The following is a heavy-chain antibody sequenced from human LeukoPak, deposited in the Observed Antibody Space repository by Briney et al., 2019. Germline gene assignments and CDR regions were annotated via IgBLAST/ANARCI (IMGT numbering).Heavy chain of an antibody. D-gene: IGHD4-23*01. Sequence: GGSLRLSCAASGFTFSNCAMNWVRQAPGKGLVWVSRIASDGSSTTYADSVKGRFSISRDNAKNTLYLQMNSLRVEDTAVYYCARGRPHGNDYWGQGTLVTVSS. CDR2: IASDGSST. V-gene: IGHV3-74*01. CDR1: GFTFSNCA. CDR3: ARGRPHGNDY. J-gene: IGHJ4*02.